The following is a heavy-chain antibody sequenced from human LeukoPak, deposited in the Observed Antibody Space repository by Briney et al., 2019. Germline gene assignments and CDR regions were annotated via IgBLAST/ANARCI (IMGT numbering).Heavy chain of an antibody. CDR1: GFTFSSYA. D-gene: IGHD2-15*01. Sequence: GGPLRLSCAASGFTFSSYAMHWVRQAPGKGLEWVAVISYDGSNKYYADSVKGRFTISRDNSKNTLYLQMNSLRAEDTAVYYCARDPGPIDVLYFDYWGQGTLVTVSS. CDR3: ARDPGPIDVLYFDY. CDR2: ISYDGSNK. J-gene: IGHJ4*02. V-gene: IGHV3-30-3*01.